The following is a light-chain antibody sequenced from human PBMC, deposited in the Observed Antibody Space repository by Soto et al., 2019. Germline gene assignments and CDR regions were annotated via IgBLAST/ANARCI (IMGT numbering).Light chain of an antibody. J-gene: IGLJ2*01. CDR1: ASNIGKNT. CDR3: AAWDDSLNGFVV. CDR2: SNN. Sequence: QPVLIQPPSASGTPGQRVIISCSGSASNIGKNTVNWYQQLPGTAPKLLIYSNNQRPSGVPDRFSGSNYGTSASLAISGLQSEDEADYYCAAWDDSLNGFVVFGGGTQLTVL. V-gene: IGLV1-44*01.